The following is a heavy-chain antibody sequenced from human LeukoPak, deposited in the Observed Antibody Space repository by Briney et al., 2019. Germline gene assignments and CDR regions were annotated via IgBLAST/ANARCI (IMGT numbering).Heavy chain of an antibody. CDR3: ARAMTS. CDR1: GFTFSSYW. J-gene: IGHJ4*02. Sequence: GGSLRLSCAASGFTFSSYWMIWVRQAPGKGLEWVSHISSSGTIIYYADSVKGRFTISRDNAKNSLYLQMNSLRAEDTAVYYCARAMTSWGQGTLVTVSS. CDR2: ISSSGTII. D-gene: IGHD4-11*01. V-gene: IGHV3-48*04.